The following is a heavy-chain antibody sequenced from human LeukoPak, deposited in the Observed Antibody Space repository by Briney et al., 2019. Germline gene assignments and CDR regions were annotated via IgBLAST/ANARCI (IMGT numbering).Heavy chain of an antibody. CDR3: ARSGYYSSGKYLPNWFDP. D-gene: IGHD3-10*01. J-gene: IGHJ5*02. Sequence: GESLKISCKGFEYTFSSYWIGWVRHMPGKGLEWMGSIYAGDSDTRYSPSFQGQVTISVDKSTDTAYLQWSSLKASDTAMYYCARSGYYSSGKYLPNWFDPWGQGTLVTVSS. CDR1: EYTFSSYW. V-gene: IGHV5-51*01. CDR2: IYAGDSDT.